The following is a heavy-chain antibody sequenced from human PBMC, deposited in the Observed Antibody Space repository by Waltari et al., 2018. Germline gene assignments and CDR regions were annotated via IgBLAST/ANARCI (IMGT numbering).Heavy chain of an antibody. CDR2: MNPNSGNT. V-gene: IGHV1-8*02. Sequence: QVQLVQSGAEVKKPGSSVKVSCKASGGTFSSYAINWVRQATGQGLEWMGWMNPNSGNTGYAQKFQGRVTMTRNTSISTAYMELSSLRSEDTAVYYCARHSSGWYNWFDPWGQGTLVTVSS. D-gene: IGHD6-19*01. CDR1: GGTFSSYA. CDR3: ARHSSGWYNWFDP. J-gene: IGHJ5*02.